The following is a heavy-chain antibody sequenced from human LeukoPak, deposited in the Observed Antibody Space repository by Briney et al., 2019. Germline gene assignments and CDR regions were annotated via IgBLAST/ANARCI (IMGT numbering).Heavy chain of an antibody. Sequence: GGSLGLSCAASGFNFSTYAIHWVRQAPGKGLEWVAVISYDATNKYYADSVKGRFTISRDNSKNTLYLQMNSLRTEDTAVYYCAKDRIAAAGTFDYWGQGTLVTVSS. J-gene: IGHJ4*02. D-gene: IGHD6-13*01. V-gene: IGHV3-30*04. CDR3: AKDRIAAAGTFDY. CDR2: ISYDATNK. CDR1: GFNFSTYA.